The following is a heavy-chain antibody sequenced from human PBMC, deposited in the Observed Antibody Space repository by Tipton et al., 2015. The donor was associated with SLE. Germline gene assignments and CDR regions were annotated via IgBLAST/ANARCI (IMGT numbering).Heavy chain of an antibody. V-gene: IGHV4-61*05. J-gene: IGHJ3*02. Sequence: GLVKPSESLSLTCTVSSGSISSSLYYWSWIRQPPGKGLEWIGYIYYSGSTNYNPSLKSRVTISVDTSKNQFSLKLRSVTAADTALYYCGRHDGQWDAFDIWGQGTMVTVSS. D-gene: IGHD6-19*01. CDR3: GRHDGQWDAFDI. CDR2: IYYSGST. CDR1: SGSISSSLYY.